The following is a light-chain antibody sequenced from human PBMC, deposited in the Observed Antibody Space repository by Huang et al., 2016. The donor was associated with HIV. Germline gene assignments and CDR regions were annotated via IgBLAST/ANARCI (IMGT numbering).Light chain of an antibody. Sequence: DIQMNKSPSPLSASVGYRVTISCRASQSIRNYLNWYQEKPGKAPKLLIYAASSLHSGVPSRFIGSGSWAVFPLTISSLQPEVFATYYCQQSYNTPITFGQGTRLEIK. CDR3: QQSYNTPIT. CDR1: QSIRNY. CDR2: AAS. V-gene: IGKV1-39*01. J-gene: IGKJ5*01.